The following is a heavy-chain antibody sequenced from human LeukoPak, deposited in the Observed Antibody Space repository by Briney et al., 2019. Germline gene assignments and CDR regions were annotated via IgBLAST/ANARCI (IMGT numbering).Heavy chain of an antibody. D-gene: IGHD7-27*01. CDR3: ARVNLAYWGDYYYYMDV. V-gene: IGHV4-4*07. J-gene: IGHJ6*03. Sequence: SETLSLTCTVSGGSISSYYWSWIRQPTGKGLEWIGRIYTSGSTNYNPSLKSRVTMSVDTSKNQFSLKLSSVTAADTAVYYCARVNLAYWGDYYYYMDVWGKGTTVTVSS. CDR1: GGSISSYY. CDR2: IYTSGST.